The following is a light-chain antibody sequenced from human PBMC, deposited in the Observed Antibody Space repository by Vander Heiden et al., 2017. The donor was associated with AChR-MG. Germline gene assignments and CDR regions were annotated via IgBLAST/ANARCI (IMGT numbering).Light chain of an antibody. Sequence: DIQMTQAPSTLSASVGDRVTITCRASQSISYWLAWYQQKPGKAPKLLIYKASSLESGVPSKFSGSGSGTEFTLTIISLQPDDTATYYCQQYKSYPYTFGQGTKLEIK. V-gene: IGKV1-5*03. J-gene: IGKJ2*01. CDR1: QSISYW. CDR2: KAS. CDR3: QQYKSYPYT.